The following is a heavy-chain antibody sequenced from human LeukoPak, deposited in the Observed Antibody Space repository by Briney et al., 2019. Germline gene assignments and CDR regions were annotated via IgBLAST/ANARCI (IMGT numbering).Heavy chain of an antibody. Sequence: QSGGSLRLSCAASGFTFSSYGMHWVRQAPGKGLEWVAVISYDGSNKYYADSVKGRFTISRDNSKNTLYLQMNSLRAEDTAVYYCAKNDAAAGLDFWGQGTLVTVSS. V-gene: IGHV3-30*18. D-gene: IGHD6-13*01. CDR1: GFTFSSYG. J-gene: IGHJ4*02. CDR2: ISYDGSNK. CDR3: AKNDAAAGLDF.